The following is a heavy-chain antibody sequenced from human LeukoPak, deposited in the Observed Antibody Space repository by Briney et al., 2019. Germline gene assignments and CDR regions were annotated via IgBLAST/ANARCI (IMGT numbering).Heavy chain of an antibody. CDR3: ARYHLGYCSSTSCYDWFDP. D-gene: IGHD2-2*01. J-gene: IGHJ5*02. Sequence: GASVKVSCKGSGYTFTSYAMHWVRQAPGQRLEWMGWINAGNGNTKYSQKFQGRVTITRDTSASTAYMELSSLRSEDTAVYYCARYHLGYCSSTSCYDWFDPWGQGTLVTVSS. V-gene: IGHV1-3*01. CDR1: GYTFTSYA. CDR2: INAGNGNT.